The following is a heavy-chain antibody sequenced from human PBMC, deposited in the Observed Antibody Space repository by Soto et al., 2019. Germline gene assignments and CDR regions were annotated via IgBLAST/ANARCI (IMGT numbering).Heavy chain of an antibody. Sequence: PGGSLRLSCSASGFTFSSYAMHWVRQAPGKGLEYVSAISSNGGSTYYADSVKGRFTISRDNSKNTLYLQMSSLRAEDTAVYYCVKDRGVITMVRGVIGWFDPWGQGTLVTVSS. V-gene: IGHV3-64D*06. J-gene: IGHJ5*02. CDR2: ISSNGGST. CDR1: GFTFSSYA. CDR3: VKDRGVITMVRGVIGWFDP. D-gene: IGHD3-10*01.